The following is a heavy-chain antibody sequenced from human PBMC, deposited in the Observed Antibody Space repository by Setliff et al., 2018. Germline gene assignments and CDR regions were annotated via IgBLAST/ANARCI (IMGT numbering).Heavy chain of an antibody. CDR1: GASISSYY. Sequence: SETLSLTCSVSGASISSYYWGWIRQPPGKGLEWIGSIYYSGSTYYNPSLKSRVTISVDTSKNQFSLKLSSVTAADTAVYYCASFQGNYYYDSSGYYYFDYWGQGTLVTVSS. V-gene: IGHV4-39*01. J-gene: IGHJ4*02. CDR2: IYYSGST. CDR3: ASFQGNYYYDSSGYYYFDY. D-gene: IGHD3-22*01.